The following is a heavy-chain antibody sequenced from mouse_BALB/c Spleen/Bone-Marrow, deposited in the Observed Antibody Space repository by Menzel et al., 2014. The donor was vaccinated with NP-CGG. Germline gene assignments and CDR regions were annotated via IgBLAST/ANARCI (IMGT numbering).Heavy chain of an antibody. CDR3: ARSTTVVVRYWYFDV. D-gene: IGHD1-1*01. J-gene: IGHJ1*01. Sequence: VQLQQSGAELVKPGASVKLSCKASGYTSTSYWMHWVKQRPGQGLEWIGEIDPSNGRTNYNEKFKNKATLTVDKSSSTAYMQLSSLTSEDSAVYYCARSTTVVVRYWYFDVWGAGTTVTVSS. CDR1: GYTSTSYW. V-gene: IGHV1S81*02. CDR2: IDPSNGRT.